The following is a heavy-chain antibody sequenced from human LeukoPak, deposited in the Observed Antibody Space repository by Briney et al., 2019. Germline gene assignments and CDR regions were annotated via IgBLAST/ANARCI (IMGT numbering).Heavy chain of an antibody. CDR2: IKTDGSEK. D-gene: IGHD3-22*01. J-gene: IGHJ1*01. V-gene: IGHV3-7*01. CDR1: GSTFSTYA. Sequence: SGGSLRLSCAASGSTFSTYAMTWVRQAPGKGLQWVANIKTDGSEKYYVDSVKGRFTISRDNAKNSLYLQMNSLRAEDTAVYYCATYSSLNRREFQFWGQGTLLTVSS. CDR3: ATYSSLNRREFQF.